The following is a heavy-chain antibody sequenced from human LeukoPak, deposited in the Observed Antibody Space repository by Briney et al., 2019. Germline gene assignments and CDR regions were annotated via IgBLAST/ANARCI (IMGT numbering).Heavy chain of an antibody. J-gene: IGHJ4*02. V-gene: IGHV3-23*01. CDR1: GFTFSSYA. CDR2: ISGSGGST. D-gene: IGHD2-21*01. Sequence: GGSLRLSCAASGFTFSSYAMSWVRQAPGKGLEWVSAISGSGGSTYYADSVKGRFTISRDNSKNTLYLQMNSLRAEDTAVYYCAKAFGHTVVVIALDYWGQGTLVTVSS. CDR3: AKAFGHTVVVIALDY.